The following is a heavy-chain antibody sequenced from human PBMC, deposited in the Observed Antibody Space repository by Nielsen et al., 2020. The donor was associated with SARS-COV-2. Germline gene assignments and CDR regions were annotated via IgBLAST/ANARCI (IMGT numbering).Heavy chain of an antibody. V-gene: IGHV1-69*06. J-gene: IGHJ6*02. CDR3: ARYSEADGSYGMDV. D-gene: IGHD1-26*01. Sequence: SVKVSCKASGGTFSSYAISWVRQAPGQGLEWMGGTIPIFGTANYAQKFQGRVTITADKSTSTAYMELSSLRSEDTAVYYCARYSEADGSYGMDVWGQGTTVTVSS. CDR1: GGTFSSYA. CDR2: TIPIFGTA.